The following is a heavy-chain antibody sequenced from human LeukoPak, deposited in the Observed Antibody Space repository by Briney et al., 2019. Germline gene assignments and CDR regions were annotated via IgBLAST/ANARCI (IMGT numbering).Heavy chain of an antibody. V-gene: IGHV3-53*05. Sequence: PGGSLRLSCAASGFTFSSFAMSWVRQAPGKGLEWVSVIYSDGSTFYADSVKGRFTISRDNAENTLYLQMNSLRPEDTAVYYCARGPWDCWGQGTLVTVSS. J-gene: IGHJ4*02. CDR1: GFTFSSFA. CDR2: IYSDGST. CDR3: ARGPWDC.